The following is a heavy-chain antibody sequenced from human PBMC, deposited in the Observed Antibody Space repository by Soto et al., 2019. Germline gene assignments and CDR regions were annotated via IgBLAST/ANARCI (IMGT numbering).Heavy chain of an antibody. D-gene: IGHD2-15*01. J-gene: IGHJ4*02. CDR3: ARHTPAISISDH. CDR2: IYYSGST. Sequence: PSETLSLTCIVSRGFMRTYYWSWIRQPPGKGLEWIGSIYYSGSTYYNPSLKSRVTISVDTSKNQFSLKLSSVTAADTAVYYCARHTPAISISDHWGQGTLVTVSS. CDR1: RGFMRTYY. V-gene: IGHV4-39*01.